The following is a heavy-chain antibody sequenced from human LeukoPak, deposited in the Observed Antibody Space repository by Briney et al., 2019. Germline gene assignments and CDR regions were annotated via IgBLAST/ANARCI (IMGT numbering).Heavy chain of an antibody. CDR2: IKQDGSDK. CDR1: GFNLSYYS. V-gene: IGHV3-7*01. D-gene: IGHD1-20*01. CDR3: ARYNWLEL. Sequence: GGSLRLSCTASGFNLSYYSMTWVRQAPGKGLEWVANIKQDGSDKPYVDSVKGRFTISRDNGKNSLYLQMNSLRAEDTAVYYCARYNWLELWGQGTRVTVSS. J-gene: IGHJ4*02.